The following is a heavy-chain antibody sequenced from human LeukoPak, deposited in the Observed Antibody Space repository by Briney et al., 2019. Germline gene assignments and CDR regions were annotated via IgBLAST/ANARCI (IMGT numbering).Heavy chain of an antibody. D-gene: IGHD4-23*01. J-gene: IGHJ1*01. CDR3: TTYGSNIAEYFEH. CDR2: IAPPLGTA. CDR1: GGIYRRYS. Sequence: SVKVSCKASGGIYRRYSITWVRQAPGQGLEWMGGIAPPLGTANYAQKFQGRVTITTDESTNTAYMELTSLTSEDAAVYYCTTYGSNIAEYFEHWGQGTLVSVSS. V-gene: IGHV1-69*16.